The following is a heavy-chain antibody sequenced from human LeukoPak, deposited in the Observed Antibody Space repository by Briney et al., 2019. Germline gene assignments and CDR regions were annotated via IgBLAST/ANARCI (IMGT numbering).Heavy chain of an antibody. Sequence: PSETLSLTCTVSGGSISGHYWSWIRQSPEKGPESIAYVFSTGSPNYNPSLESRGTISVDTSKNQISLTLISVTAADTALYYCARARYYSDAGSYFIDQWGQGTPVTVSS. CDR1: GGSISGHY. CDR2: VFSTGSP. D-gene: IGHD3-10*01. J-gene: IGHJ5*02. V-gene: IGHV4-59*11. CDR3: ARARYYSDAGSYFIDQ.